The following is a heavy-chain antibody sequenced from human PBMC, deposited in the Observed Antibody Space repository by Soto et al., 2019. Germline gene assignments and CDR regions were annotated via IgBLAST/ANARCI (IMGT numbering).Heavy chain of an antibody. V-gene: IGHV4-59*01. D-gene: IGHD3-3*01. J-gene: IGHJ4*02. CDR3: ARVYYDFWSGYYKSVFDY. CDR2: IYYSGST. CDR1: GGSISSYY. Sequence: SENLSLTCTVSGGSISSYYWSWIRQPPGKGLEWIGYIYYSGSTNYNPSLKSRVTISVDTSKNQFSLKLSSVTAADTAVYYCARVYYDFWSGYYKSVFDYWRQGTLVTVSS.